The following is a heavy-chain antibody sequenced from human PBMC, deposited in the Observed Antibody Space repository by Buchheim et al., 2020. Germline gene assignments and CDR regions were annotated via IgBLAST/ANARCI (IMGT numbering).Heavy chain of an antibody. CDR2: IKQDGSEK. V-gene: IGHV3-7*03. Sequence: EVQLVESGGGLVQPGGSLRLSCAASGFTFSSYWMSWVRQAPGKGLEWVANIKQDGSEKYYVDSVKGRFTISRDNSKNTLYLQMNSLRAEDTAVYYCAKGFAAVTTDTFDYWGQGTL. D-gene: IGHD4-11*01. CDR3: AKGFAAVTTDTFDY. CDR1: GFTFSSYW. J-gene: IGHJ4*02.